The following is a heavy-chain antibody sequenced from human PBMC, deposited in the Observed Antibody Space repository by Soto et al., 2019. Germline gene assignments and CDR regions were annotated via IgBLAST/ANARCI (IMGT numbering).Heavy chain of an antibody. CDR3: AKFGGYDYVWGSYRIDY. D-gene: IGHD3-16*02. V-gene: IGHV3-23*01. Sequence: GGSLRLSCAASGFTFSSYAMSWVRQAPGKGLEWVSAISGSGGSTYYADSVKGRFTISRDNSKNTLYLQMNSLRAEDTAVYYCAKFGGYDYVWGSYRIDYWGQGTLVTVSS. CDR1: GFTFSSYA. CDR2: ISGSGGST. J-gene: IGHJ4*02.